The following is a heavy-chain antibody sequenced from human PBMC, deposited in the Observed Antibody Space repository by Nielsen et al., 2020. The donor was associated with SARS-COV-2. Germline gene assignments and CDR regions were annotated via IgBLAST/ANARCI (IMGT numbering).Heavy chain of an antibody. V-gene: IGHV3-7*03. J-gene: IGHJ3*02. Sequence: GESLKISCAASGFTFSSYAMHWVRQAPGKGLEWVANIKQDGSEKYCVLSVKGRFTISRDNAKNSLYLQMNSLRAEDTAVYYCAREGIAVADAFDIWGQGTMVTVSS. CDR2: IKQDGSEK. D-gene: IGHD6-19*01. CDR1: GFTFSSYA. CDR3: AREGIAVADAFDI.